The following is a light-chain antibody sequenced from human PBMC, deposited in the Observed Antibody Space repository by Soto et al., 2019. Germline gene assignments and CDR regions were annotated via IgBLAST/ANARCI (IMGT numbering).Light chain of an antibody. Sequence: QSALTQPASVSGSPGQSITISCTGTSSDIGAYDYVSWYQQHPGRAPKLMVYEVSDRPSGVSNRFSGSKSGNSASLNISGLQSEDEADYYCTSYTTSSTLSYVFGTGTKVTVL. CDR2: EVS. CDR1: SSDIGAYDY. J-gene: IGLJ1*01. V-gene: IGLV2-14*01. CDR3: TSYTTSSTLSYV.